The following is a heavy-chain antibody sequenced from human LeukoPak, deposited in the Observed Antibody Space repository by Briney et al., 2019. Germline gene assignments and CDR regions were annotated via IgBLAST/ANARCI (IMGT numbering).Heavy chain of an antibody. CDR1: GFTFSSYE. J-gene: IGHJ4*02. Sequence: GGSLRLSCAASGFTFSSYEMNWVRQAPGKGLEWVSYISSSGSTIYYADAVKGRFTISRDNAKTSLYLQMNSLRAEDTAVYYCARDLSGIAGYTYGRGIDYWGQGTLVTVSS. D-gene: IGHD5-18*01. CDR3: ARDLSGIAGYTYGRGIDY. V-gene: IGHV3-48*03. CDR2: ISSSGSTI.